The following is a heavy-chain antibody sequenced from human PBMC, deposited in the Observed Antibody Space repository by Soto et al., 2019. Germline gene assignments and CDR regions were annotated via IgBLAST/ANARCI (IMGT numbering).Heavy chain of an antibody. CDR3: ARAPSSSSPFHYYYDGLDV. D-gene: IGHD6-6*01. CDR2: ISYDGSNK. V-gene: IGHV3-30-3*01. CDR1: GFTFSSYA. J-gene: IGHJ6*02. Sequence: GGSLRLSCAASGFTFSSYAMHWVRQAPGKGLEWVAVISYDGSNKYYADSVKGRFTISRDNSKNTLYLQMNSLRAEDTAVYYCARAPSSSSPFHYYYDGLDVWGQGTTVTVSS.